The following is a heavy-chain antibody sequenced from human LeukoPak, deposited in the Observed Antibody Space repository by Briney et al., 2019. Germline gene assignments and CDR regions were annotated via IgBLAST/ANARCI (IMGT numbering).Heavy chain of an antibody. CDR1: GFTLSSYA. V-gene: IGHV3-23*01. CDR2: ISGSGGST. D-gene: IGHD2-8*01. J-gene: IGHJ4*02. CDR3: AKLGDIVLMVYAFYFDY. Sequence: HPGGSLRLSCAASGFTLSSYAMSWVRQAPGKGLEWVSAISGSGGSTYYADSVKGRFTISRDNSKNTLYLQMNSLRAEDTAVYYCAKLGDIVLMVYAFYFDYWGQGTLVTVSS.